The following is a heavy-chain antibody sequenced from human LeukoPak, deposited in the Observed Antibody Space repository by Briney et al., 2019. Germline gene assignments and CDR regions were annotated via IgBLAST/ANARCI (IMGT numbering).Heavy chain of an antibody. V-gene: IGHV4-30-4*08. CDR2: VYYSGST. D-gene: IGHD1-1*01. J-gene: IGHJ5*02. Sequence: SETLSLTCTVSGGSISSGDYYWSWIRQPPGKGLEWIGYVYYSGSTYYNPSLKSRVTISVDTSKNQFSLKLSSVTAADTAVYYCARVSNWNEVDWFDPWGQGTLVTVSS. CDR3: ARVSNWNEVDWFDP. CDR1: GGSISSGDYY.